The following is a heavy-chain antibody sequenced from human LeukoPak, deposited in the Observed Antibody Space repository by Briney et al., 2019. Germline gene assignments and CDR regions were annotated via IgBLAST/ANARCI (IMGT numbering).Heavy chain of an antibody. V-gene: IGHV3-30-3*01. CDR1: GFTFSSYA. Sequence: PGGSLRLSCAASGFTFSSYAMHWVRQAPGKGLEGVAVISYDGSNKYYADSVKGRFTISRDNSKNTLYLQMNSLRAEDTAVYYCASGVATIIPPPEWGQGTLVTVSS. CDR2: ISYDGSNK. CDR3: ASGVATIIPPPE. J-gene: IGHJ4*02. D-gene: IGHD5-12*01.